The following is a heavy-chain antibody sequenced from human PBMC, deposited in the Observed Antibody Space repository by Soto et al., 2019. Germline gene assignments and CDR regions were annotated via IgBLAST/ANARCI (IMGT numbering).Heavy chain of an antibody. CDR3: AREYVEPPAFCSGYYTGWFDP. Sequence: QVQLVQSGAEVKKPGSSVQVSCKASGGTFSSYAISWVRQAPGQGLEWMGGIIPIFGTANYAQKFQGRVTITADECTSKAYMEQSSLIFEDTAVYYCAREYVEPPAFCSGYYTGWFDPWGQGTLVTVSS. CDR1: GGTFSSYA. D-gene: IGHD3-3*01. V-gene: IGHV1-69*01. J-gene: IGHJ5*02. CDR2: IIPIFGTA.